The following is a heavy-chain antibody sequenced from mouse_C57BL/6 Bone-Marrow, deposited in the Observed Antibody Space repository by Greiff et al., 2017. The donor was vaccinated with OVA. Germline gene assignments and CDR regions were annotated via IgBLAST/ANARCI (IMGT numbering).Heavy chain of an antibody. CDR1: GFTFSDYY. Sequence: EVKLVESGGGLVQPGGSLKLSCAASGFTFSDYYMYWVRQTPEKRLEWVAYISSGSSTIYYADTVKGRFTISRDNAKNTLFLQMTSLRSEDTAMYYCATPGYGIPWFAYWGQGTLVTVSA. V-gene: IGHV5-17*01. D-gene: IGHD2-1*01. CDR3: ATPGYGIPWFAY. J-gene: IGHJ3*01. CDR2: ISSGSSTI.